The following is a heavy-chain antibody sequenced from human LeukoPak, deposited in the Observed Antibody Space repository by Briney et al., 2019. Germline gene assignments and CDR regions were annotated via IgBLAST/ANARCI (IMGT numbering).Heavy chain of an antibody. CDR2: ISYDGSNK. Sequence: GGSLRLSCAASGFTFSSYAMHWVHQAPGKGLEWVAVISYDGSNKYYADSVKGRFTISRDNSKNTLYLQMNSLRAEDTAVYYCARRYSSGWLGYWGQGTLVTVSS. V-gene: IGHV3-30-3*01. D-gene: IGHD6-19*01. CDR1: GFTFSSYA. J-gene: IGHJ4*02. CDR3: ARRYSSGWLGY.